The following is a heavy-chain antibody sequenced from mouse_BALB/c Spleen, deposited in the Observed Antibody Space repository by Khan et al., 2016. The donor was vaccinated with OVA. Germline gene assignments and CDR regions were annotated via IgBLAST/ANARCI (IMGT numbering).Heavy chain of an antibody. CDR2: INPSNGYT. D-gene: IGHD2-14*01. CDR3: VTEGDYHRNDGWFAY. Sequence: QVQLQQSGAELVRPGASVKMSCKASGYTFTSYTIHWIKQRPGQGLEWIGFINPSNGYTNYNQKFKDKATLTADKSSTTVYMQMSSLTSDDSACNNFVTEGDYHRNDGWFAYWGQGTLVTVSA. V-gene: IGHV1-4*01. J-gene: IGHJ3*01. CDR1: GYTFTSYT.